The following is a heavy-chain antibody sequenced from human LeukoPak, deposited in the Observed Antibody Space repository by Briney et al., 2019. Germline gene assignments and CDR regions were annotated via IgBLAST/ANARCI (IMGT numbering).Heavy chain of an antibody. CDR2: INPKNGGT. V-gene: IGHV1-2*02. D-gene: IGHD3-3*01. Sequence: ASVKVSCKPSGCTFSDHYMHWVRQAPGQGLEWMAWINPKNGGTTYAPKFQGRVTLTRDTSISTFYMELSRLTSDDTAVYYCARDGRGDFWSRDYYMDVWGKGTTVTVS. J-gene: IGHJ6*03. CDR1: GCTFSDHY. CDR3: ARDGRGDFWSRDYYMDV.